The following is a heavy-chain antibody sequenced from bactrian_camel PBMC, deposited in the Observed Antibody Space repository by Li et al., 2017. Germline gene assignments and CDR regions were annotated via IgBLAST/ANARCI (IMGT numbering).Heavy chain of an antibody. CDR2: MNRDGTLS. J-gene: IGHJ4*01. V-gene: IGHV3S25*01. CDR3: AAGRAGCPIPPATTYDY. D-gene: IGHD3*01. Sequence: QLVESGGGSVQAGGSLRLSCAASGYTYSSYCMGWFRQAPGKSREGVAAMNRDGTLSYARSLKGRFTISRDNAKNTVYLEMNNLKPEDTAVYYCAAGRAGCPIPPATTYDYFAQGTQVTVS. CDR1: GYTYSSYC.